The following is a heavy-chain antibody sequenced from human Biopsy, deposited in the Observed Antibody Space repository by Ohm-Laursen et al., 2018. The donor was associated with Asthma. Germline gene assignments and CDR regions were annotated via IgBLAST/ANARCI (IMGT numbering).Heavy chain of an antibody. V-gene: IGHV3-23*01. CDR2: ISPDGRSA. Sequence: SLRLSCSASGFTFGGYAMSWARQAPGKGLEWVSTISPDGRSAHGPDSFRGRFTISRDNSRDTLYLQMRSLRADDTAAYYCVKDTVEDSGGYYTFDVWGQGTKVTVSS. D-gene: IGHD3-22*01. J-gene: IGHJ3*01. CDR3: VKDTVEDSGGYYTFDV. CDR1: GFTFGGYA.